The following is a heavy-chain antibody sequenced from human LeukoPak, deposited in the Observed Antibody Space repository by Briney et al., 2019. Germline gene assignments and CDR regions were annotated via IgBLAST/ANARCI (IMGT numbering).Heavy chain of an antibody. CDR1: GFTFSSYG. CDR3: AKELDGDRAFDY. J-gene: IGHJ4*02. Sequence: GGSLRLSCAASGFTFSSYGMHWVRQAPGKGLEWVAVISYDGSNKYYADSVKGRFTISRDNSKNTLYLQMNSLRAEDTAVYYCAKELDGDRAFDYWGQGTLVTVSS. D-gene: IGHD5-24*01. V-gene: IGHV3-30*18. CDR2: ISYDGSNK.